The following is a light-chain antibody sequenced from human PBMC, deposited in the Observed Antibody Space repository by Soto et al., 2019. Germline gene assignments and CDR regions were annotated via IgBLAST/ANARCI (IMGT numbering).Light chain of an antibody. CDR2: AVS. CDR3: YSYTSSSTNV. Sequence: QSALTQPASVSGSPGQSITISCTGTSSDIGGYNFVSWYQHHPGKAPKLMIFAVSNRPSGVPNRFSGSKSGNTASLTISGLQPEDEADYCCYSYTSSSTNVFGSGTKHTVL. V-gene: IGLV2-14*01. J-gene: IGLJ1*01. CDR1: SSDIGGYNF.